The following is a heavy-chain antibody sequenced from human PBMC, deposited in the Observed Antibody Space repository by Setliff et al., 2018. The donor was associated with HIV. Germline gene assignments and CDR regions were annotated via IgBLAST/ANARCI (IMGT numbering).Heavy chain of an antibody. J-gene: IGHJ4*02. CDR2: ISGSGTYT. CDR1: GFTFTSHS. D-gene: IGHD3-22*01. V-gene: IGHV3-21*01. Sequence: GESLKISCVTSGFTFTSHSMNWVRLRPGKGLEWVASISGSGTYTHYADSVRGRFTVSRDNAKNPLWLQLDSLKVEDTALYFCVRSLSGNSSTYYWAFDFWGQGAPVTVSS. CDR3: VRSLSGNSSTYYWAFDF.